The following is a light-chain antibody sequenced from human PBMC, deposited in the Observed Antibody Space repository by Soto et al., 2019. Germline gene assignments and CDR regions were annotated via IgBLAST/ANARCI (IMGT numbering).Light chain of an antibody. CDR1: QSVSSN. CDR2: GAS. V-gene: IGKV3-15*01. CDR3: QQYNNWPHWT. J-gene: IGKJ1*01. Sequence: IVMTQSPATLSVSPGERATLSCRASQSVSSNLAWYQQKPGQAPRLLIYGASTRATGIPARFSGSGSGTEFTLTICILQSEDFAVYYCQQYNNWPHWTFGQGTKVEIK.